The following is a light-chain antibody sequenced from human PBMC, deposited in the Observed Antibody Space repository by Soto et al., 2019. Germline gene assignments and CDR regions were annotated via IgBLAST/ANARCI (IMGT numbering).Light chain of an antibody. J-gene: IGKJ1*01. CDR3: QQYGSSPWT. V-gene: IGKV3-20*01. CDR2: GPA. Sequence: EIVLTQSPCTLSLSPGDRATLSCRASQSVRSGYLAWFQQKPGQAPRPLVYGPATRVTGIPDRFSGSGSGTDFTLTIGRLEPEDSAVYFCQQYGSSPWTFGQGTKVDIK. CDR1: QSVRSGY.